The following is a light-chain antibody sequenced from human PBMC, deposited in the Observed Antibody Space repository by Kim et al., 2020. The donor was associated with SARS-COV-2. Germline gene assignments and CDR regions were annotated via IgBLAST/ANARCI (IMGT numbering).Light chain of an antibody. CDR1: RLAYKY. CDR2: LDN. CDR3: QAWDSTTTV. J-gene: IGLJ3*02. V-gene: IGLV3-1*01. Sequence: SYELTQPPSVSVSPGQTASITCSGDRLAYKYACXYQQKPGQSPVLVIYLDNKRPSGIPERFSGSNSGNTATLTISGTQATDEADYYCQAWDSTTTVFGGG.